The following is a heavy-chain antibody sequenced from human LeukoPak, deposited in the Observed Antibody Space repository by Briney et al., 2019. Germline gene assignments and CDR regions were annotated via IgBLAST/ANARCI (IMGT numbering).Heavy chain of an antibody. CDR2: DT. Sequence: DTRYSPSFQGQLTISADKSISTAYLQWSSLKASDTAMYYCARPPVFIAARPGSGADAFDIWGQGTMVTVSS. CDR3: ARPPVFIAARPGSGADAFDI. D-gene: IGHD6-6*01. V-gene: IGHV5-51*01. J-gene: IGHJ3*02.